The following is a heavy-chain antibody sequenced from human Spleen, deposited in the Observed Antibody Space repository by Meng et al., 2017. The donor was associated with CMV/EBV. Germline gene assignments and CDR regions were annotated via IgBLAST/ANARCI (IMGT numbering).Heavy chain of an antibody. CDR1: GSTLCTYA. V-gene: IGHV3-64*02. CDR3: AREPYNWNDAESYYFDY. D-gene: IGHD1-1*01. J-gene: IGHJ4*02. Sequence: GESLKISCAASGSTLCTYAMRWVRQAPGMGLKYVSAISSNGGSTYYADSVEGRFTISRDNSKNTLYLQMGSLRPEDTAVYYCAREPYNWNDAESYYFDYWGQGTLVTVSS. CDR2: ISSNGGST.